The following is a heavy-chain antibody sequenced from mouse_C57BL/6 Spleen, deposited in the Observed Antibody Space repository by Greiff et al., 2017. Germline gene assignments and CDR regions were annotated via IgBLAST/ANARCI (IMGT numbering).Heavy chain of an antibody. J-gene: IGHJ2*01. Sequence: DVHLVESGGGLVQPGGSLSLSCAASGFTFTDYYMSWVRQPPGKALEWLGFIRNKANGYTTEYSASVKGRFTISRDNSQSILYLQMNALRAEDSATYYCARGGTTVDYWGQGTTLTVSS. CDR1: GFTFTDYY. CDR2: IRNKANGYTT. V-gene: IGHV7-3*01. CDR3: ARGGTTVDY. D-gene: IGHD1-1*01.